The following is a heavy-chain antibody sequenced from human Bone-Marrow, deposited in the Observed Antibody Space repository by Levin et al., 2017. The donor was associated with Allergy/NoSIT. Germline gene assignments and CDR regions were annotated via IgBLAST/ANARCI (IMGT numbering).Heavy chain of an antibody. J-gene: IGHJ4*02. D-gene: IGHD6-19*01. V-gene: IGHV1-46*01. CDR1: AYTFTGYY. Sequence: GASVKVSCKASAYTFTGYYIHWVRQAPGQGLEWMGIINPIGGSTTYAQNFQGRVTMTRDTSTSTVYMELSSLRSEDTAVYYCVPGRYSSGWTLLDYWGQGTLVTVSS. CDR2: INPIGGST. CDR3: VPGRYSSGWTLLDY.